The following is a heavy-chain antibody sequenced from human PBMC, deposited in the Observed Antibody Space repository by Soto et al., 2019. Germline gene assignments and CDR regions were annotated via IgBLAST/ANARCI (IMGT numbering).Heavy chain of an antibody. Sequence: GVSLTISSHSYGYSCTTHWSAWVRQLHGKGLEWMGSIHPGESDTRYSPSFQGQVTISADRSITTAYLQWSSLKASDTAMYYCARHEATYYNFYGMDVWGQGTTVTVS. CDR3: ARHEATYYNFYGMDV. J-gene: IGHJ6*02. CDR2: IHPGESDT. CDR1: GYSCTTHW. V-gene: IGHV5-51*01.